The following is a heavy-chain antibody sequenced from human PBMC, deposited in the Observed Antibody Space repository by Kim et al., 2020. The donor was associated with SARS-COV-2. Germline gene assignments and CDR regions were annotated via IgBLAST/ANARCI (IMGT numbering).Heavy chain of an antibody. D-gene: IGHD4-17*01. Sequence: GGSLRLSCAASGFPFSSYGMHWVRQAPGKGLEWVAVISYDGSNKYYADSVKGRFTITRDSSKNTLYLQMNSLRVEDTAVYYCAKEHYGDNSAFFDYWGQGTLVTVSS. CDR1: GFPFSSYG. V-gene: IGHV3-30*18. CDR2: ISYDGSNK. CDR3: AKEHYGDNSAFFDY. J-gene: IGHJ4*02.